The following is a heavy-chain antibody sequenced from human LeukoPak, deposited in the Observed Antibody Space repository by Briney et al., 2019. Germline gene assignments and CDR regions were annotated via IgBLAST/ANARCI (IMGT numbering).Heavy chain of an antibody. CDR1: GYTFTSYG. D-gene: IGHD5-24*01. CDR3: AREMATMGNYYYYYYMDV. Sequence: ASVKVSCKASGYTFTSYGISWVRQAPGQGLEWMGWISAYNGNTNYAQKLQGRVTMTTDTPTSTAYMELRSLRSDDTAVYYCAREMATMGNYYYYYYMDVWGKGTTVTVSS. V-gene: IGHV1-18*01. J-gene: IGHJ6*03. CDR2: ISAYNGNT.